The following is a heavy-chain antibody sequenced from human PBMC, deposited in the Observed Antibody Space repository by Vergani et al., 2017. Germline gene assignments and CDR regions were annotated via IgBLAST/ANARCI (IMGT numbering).Heavy chain of an antibody. J-gene: IGHJ3*02. Sequence: EVQLVESGGGLVKPGGSLRLSCAASGFTFSNAWMSWVRQAPGKGLEWVSAISGSGGSTYYADSVKGRFTISRDNSKNTLYLQMNSLRAEDTAGYYCASAVAARNIGFFGDPDAFDIWGQGTMVTVSS. CDR1: GFTFSNAW. D-gene: IGHD2-15*01. CDR3: ASAVAARNIGFFGDPDAFDI. V-gene: IGHV3-23*04. CDR2: ISGSGGST.